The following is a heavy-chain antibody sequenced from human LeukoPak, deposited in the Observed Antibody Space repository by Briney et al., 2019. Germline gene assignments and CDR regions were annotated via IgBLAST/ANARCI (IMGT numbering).Heavy chain of an antibody. D-gene: IGHD1-26*01. CDR1: GFTFSSYW. CDR3: ARPSVGYYYYYMDV. J-gene: IGHJ6*03. Sequence: GGSLRLSCAASGFTFSSYWMSWVRQAPGKGLEWVANIKQDGSEKYYVDSVKGRFTISRDNAKNSLYLQMNSLRAEDTAVYYCARPSVGYYYYYMDVWGKGTTVTVSS. CDR2: IKQDGSEK. V-gene: IGHV3-7*01.